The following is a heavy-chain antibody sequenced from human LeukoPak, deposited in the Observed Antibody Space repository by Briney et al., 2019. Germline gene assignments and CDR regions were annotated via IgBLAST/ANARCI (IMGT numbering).Heavy chain of an antibody. J-gene: IGHJ4*02. V-gene: IGHV1-46*01. CDR2: INPSGGST. CDR1: GYTFTSYY. CDR3: ARVDYHDSSGYYERVDY. Sequence: ASVNVSCKASGYTFTSYYMHWVRQAPGQGLEWMGIINPSGGSTSYAQKFQGRVTMTRDTSTSTVYMELSSLRSEDTAVYYCARVDYHDSSGYYERVDYWGQGTLLTVSS. D-gene: IGHD3-22*01.